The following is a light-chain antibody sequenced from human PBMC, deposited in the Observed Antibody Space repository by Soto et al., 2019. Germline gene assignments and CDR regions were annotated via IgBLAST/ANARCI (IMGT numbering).Light chain of an antibody. CDR2: GAS. CDR3: QQYGSSSWT. CDR1: QTVSSSS. J-gene: IGKJ1*01. V-gene: IGKV3-20*01. Sequence: ETVLTQSPGTLSLSPGERATLSCRASQTVSSSSLAWYQQKPGQAPRLLIYGASSRATGIPDRFSGSGSGTDFTLTISRREPEDFAVYYCQQYGSSSWTFGQGTKVEIK.